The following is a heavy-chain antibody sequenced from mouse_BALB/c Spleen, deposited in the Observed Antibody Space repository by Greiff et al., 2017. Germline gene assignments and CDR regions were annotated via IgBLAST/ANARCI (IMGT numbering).Heavy chain of an antibody. CDR1: GFSLTSYG. V-gene: IGHV2-5-1*01. D-gene: IGHD1-1*01. CDR3: AKPLITTVVAGGAMDY. CDR2: IWRGGST. Sequence: VKLQESGPSLVQPSQSLSITCTVSGFSLTSYGVHWVRQSPGKGLEWLGVIWRGGSTDYNAAFMSRLSITKDNSKSQVFFKMNSLQADDTAIYYCAKPLITTVVAGGAMDYWGQGTSVTVSS. J-gene: IGHJ4*01.